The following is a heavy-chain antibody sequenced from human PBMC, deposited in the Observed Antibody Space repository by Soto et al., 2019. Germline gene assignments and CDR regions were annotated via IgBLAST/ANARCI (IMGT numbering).Heavy chain of an antibody. CDR1: GGSISSYY. D-gene: IGHD3-22*01. V-gene: IGHV4-59*01. CDR3: ASWGYYDSSGYYNEYFQH. J-gene: IGHJ1*01. Sequence: SENLSLTCTVSGGSISSYYWSWIRQPPGKGLEWIGYIYYSGSTNYNPSLKSRVTISVDTSKNQFSLKLSSVTAADTAVYYCASWGYYDSSGYYNEYFQHWGQGTLVTVS. CDR2: IYYSGST.